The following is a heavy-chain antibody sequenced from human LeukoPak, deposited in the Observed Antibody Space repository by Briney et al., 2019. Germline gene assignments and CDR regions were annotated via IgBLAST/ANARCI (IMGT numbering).Heavy chain of an antibody. Sequence: GGSLRLSCAASGFTFSSYEMNWVRQAPGKGLEWVSYISSSGSTIYYADSVKGRFTISRDNAKNSLYLQMNSLRAEDTAVYYCAGSSGYRPIDYWGQGTLVTVSS. J-gene: IGHJ4*02. V-gene: IGHV3-48*03. D-gene: IGHD3-22*01. CDR1: GFTFSSYE. CDR2: ISSSGSTI. CDR3: AGSSGYRPIDY.